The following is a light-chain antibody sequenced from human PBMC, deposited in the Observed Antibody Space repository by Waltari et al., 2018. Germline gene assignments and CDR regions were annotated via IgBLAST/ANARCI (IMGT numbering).Light chain of an antibody. J-gene: IGKJ5*01. CDR1: KSISTW. CDR2: AAA. V-gene: IGKV1-12*01. CDR3: QQADSFPIT. Sequence: DIQMTQSPSSVSASVGDTVTITCRASKSISTWLAWHQQKPGKAPKLLLYAAASLQSEVPSRFSGSGSGTDFTLPISSLQPEDFATYFCQQADSFPITFGQGTRVEI.